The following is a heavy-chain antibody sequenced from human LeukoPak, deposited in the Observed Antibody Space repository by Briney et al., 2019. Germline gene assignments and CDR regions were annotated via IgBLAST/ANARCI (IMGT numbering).Heavy chain of an antibody. CDR2: ISDGGST. CDR1: GFTFSTYA. Sequence: GGSLRLSCAASGFTFSTYAMSWVRQAPGKGLDWLSSISDGGSTYYADSVKGRFTISRDNAKNSLYLQMNGLRAEDTAVYYCASPGPSSWYAFEVWGQGTMVTVSS. CDR3: ASPGPSSWYAFEV. D-gene: IGHD6-13*01. V-gene: IGHV3-23*01. J-gene: IGHJ3*01.